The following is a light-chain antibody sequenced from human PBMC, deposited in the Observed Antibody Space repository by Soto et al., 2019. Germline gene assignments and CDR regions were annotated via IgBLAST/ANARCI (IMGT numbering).Light chain of an antibody. CDR2: GTS. Sequence: ETVLTQSPGSLSLSLGDRATLSCRASQTVSNNYLAWYQQKPGQAPRLLIYGTSNRATGIPARFSGSGSGTEFTLTISRLEPEDFAVYYCQQYGRSRTFGQGTKVDIK. CDR1: QTVSNNY. CDR3: QQYGRSRT. V-gene: IGKV3-20*01. J-gene: IGKJ1*01.